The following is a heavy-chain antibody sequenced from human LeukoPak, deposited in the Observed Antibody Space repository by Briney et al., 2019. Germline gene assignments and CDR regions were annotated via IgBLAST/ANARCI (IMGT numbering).Heavy chain of an antibody. J-gene: IGHJ6*03. D-gene: IGHD6-13*01. Sequence: SQTLSLTCTVSGGSISSGSYYWSWIRQPAGKGLEWIGRIYTSENTNYNPSLKSRVTMSVDTSKNQFSLKLSSVTAADTAVYYCARGKQQLEYYMDVWGKGTTVTVSS. CDR2: IYTSENT. CDR1: GGSISSGSYY. CDR3: ARGKQQLEYYMDV. V-gene: IGHV4-61*02.